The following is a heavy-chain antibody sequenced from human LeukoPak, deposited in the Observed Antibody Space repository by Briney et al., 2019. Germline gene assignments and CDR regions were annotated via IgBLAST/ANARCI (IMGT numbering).Heavy chain of an antibody. J-gene: IGHJ4*02. CDR3: AKFPYGDYVHY. D-gene: IGHD4-17*01. CDR2: IKGDGSEK. Sequence: PGGSLRLSCAASGFTFSNFWMSSVRQAPGKGLEWVANIKGDGSEKYHVDSVKGRFTISRDNAKNSLYLQMNSLRAEDTAVYYCAKFPYGDYVHYWGQGTLVTVSS. V-gene: IGHV3-7*05. CDR1: GFTFSNFW.